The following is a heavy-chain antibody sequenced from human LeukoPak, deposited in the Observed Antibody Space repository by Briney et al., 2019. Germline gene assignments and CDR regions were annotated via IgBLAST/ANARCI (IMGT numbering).Heavy chain of an antibody. CDR3: ARQSRVGATTVPFDY. D-gene: IGHD1-26*01. J-gene: IGHJ4*02. Sequence: GESLKISCKGSGYSFTSYWIGWVRQMPGKGLNRRGITYPGDSDTRYSPSFQGQVTISADKSISTAYLQWSSLKASDTAMYYCARQSRVGATTVPFDYWGQGTLVTVSS. CDR1: GYSFTSYW. V-gene: IGHV5-51*01. CDR2: TYPGDSDT.